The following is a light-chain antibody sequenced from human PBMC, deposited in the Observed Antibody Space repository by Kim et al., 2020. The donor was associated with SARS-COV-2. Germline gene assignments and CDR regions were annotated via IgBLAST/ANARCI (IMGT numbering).Light chain of an antibody. Sequence: ATINCKASQSVLYSSNNKSYLAWYQQKPGQPPKLLIYWASTRESGVPDRFSGSGSETDFTLTISSLQSEDVAVYYCQQYYSTPWTFGQGTKVDIK. CDR1: QSVLYSSNNKSY. CDR3: QQYYSTPWT. J-gene: IGKJ1*01. V-gene: IGKV4-1*01. CDR2: WAS.